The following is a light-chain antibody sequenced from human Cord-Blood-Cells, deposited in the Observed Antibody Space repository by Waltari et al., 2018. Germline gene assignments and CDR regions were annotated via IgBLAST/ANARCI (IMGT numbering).Light chain of an antibody. V-gene: IGKV2-40*01. J-gene: IGKJ2*01. Sequence: DIVMTQTPLSLPVTPGEPASISCRSSQSLLDSCDGNTYLDWYLQKPGQSPQLLIYPLSYRASGVPDRFSGSGSGTDFTLKISRVEAEDVGVYYCMQRIEFPYTFGQGTKLEIK. CDR3: MQRIEFPYT. CDR2: PLS. CDR1: QSLLDSCDGNTY.